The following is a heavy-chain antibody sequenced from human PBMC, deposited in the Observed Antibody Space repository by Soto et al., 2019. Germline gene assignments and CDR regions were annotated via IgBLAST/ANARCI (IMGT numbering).Heavy chain of an antibody. J-gene: IGHJ4*02. CDR3: ARHGAATVDFDY. V-gene: IGHV4-39*01. D-gene: IGHD2-15*01. CDR2: IYYSGST. CDR1: GGSISSSGYY. Sequence: SETLSLTCTVSGGSISSSGYYWGWIRQPPGKGLEWIGSIYYSGSTYYNPSLKSRVTISVDTSKNQFSLKLSSVTAADTAVYYCARHGAATVDFDYWGQGTLVTVSS.